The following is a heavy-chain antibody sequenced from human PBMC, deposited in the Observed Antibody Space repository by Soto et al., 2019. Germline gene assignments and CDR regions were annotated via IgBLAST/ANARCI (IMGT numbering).Heavy chain of an antibody. CDR1: GFTFSSYA. V-gene: IGHV3-23*01. D-gene: IGHD6-19*01. CDR3: AKEEAYSSGLGGGDDAFDI. Sequence: EVQLLESGGGLVQPGGSLRLSCAASGFTFSSYAMSWVRQAPGKGLEWVSAISGSGGSTYYADSVKGRFTISRDNSKSTLYLQMNSLRADDTAAYYCAKEEAYSSGLGGGDDAFDIWGQGTMVTVSS. J-gene: IGHJ3*02. CDR2: ISGSGGST.